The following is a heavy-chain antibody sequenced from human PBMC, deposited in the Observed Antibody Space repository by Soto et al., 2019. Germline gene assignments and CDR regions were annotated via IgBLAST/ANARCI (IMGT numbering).Heavy chain of an antibody. J-gene: IGHJ4*02. Sequence: QGQLVQSGAEVKKPGSSVKVSCKASGGTFSSYTISWVREAPGQGLEWMGRIIPILGIANYAQKFQGRVTITADKSTSTAYMELSSRRSQDTAVYYCARAGRYGDSPGRVYWGQGTLVTVSS. CDR2: IIPILGIA. D-gene: IGHD4-17*01. V-gene: IGHV1-69*02. CDR1: GGTFSSYT. CDR3: ARAGRYGDSPGRVY.